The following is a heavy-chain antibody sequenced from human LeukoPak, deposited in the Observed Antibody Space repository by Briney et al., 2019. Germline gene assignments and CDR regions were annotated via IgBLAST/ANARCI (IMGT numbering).Heavy chain of an antibody. CDR1: GVTFSSYA. CDR2: IIPIFGTA. CDR3: ARDHPPWFDP. V-gene: IGHV1-69*06. J-gene: IGHJ5*02. Sequence: SVKVSCKASGVTFSSYAISWVRQAPGQGLEWMGRIIPIFGTANCAQKFQGRVTITADKSTSTAYMELSSLRSEDTAVYYCARDHPPWFDPWGQGTLVTVSS.